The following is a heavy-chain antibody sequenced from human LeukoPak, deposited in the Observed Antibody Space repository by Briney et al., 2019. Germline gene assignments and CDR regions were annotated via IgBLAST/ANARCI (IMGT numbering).Heavy chain of an antibody. J-gene: IGHJ4*02. CDR1: GGSISSSNW. Sequence: PSETLSLTSAVSGGSISSSNWWSWVRQPPGKGLEWIGEIYHSGSTNYNPSLKSRVTISVDKSKNQFSLKLTSVTAADTAAYYCARQGDSGWYYFDYWGQGTLVTVSS. CDR2: IYHSGST. D-gene: IGHD6-19*01. CDR3: ARQGDSGWYYFDY. V-gene: IGHV4-4*02.